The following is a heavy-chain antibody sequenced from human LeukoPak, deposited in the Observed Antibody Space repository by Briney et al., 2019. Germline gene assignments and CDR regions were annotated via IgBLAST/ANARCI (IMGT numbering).Heavy chain of an antibody. V-gene: IGHV4-59*01. CDR2: IYYSGST. D-gene: IGHD3-10*01. Sequence: SETLSLTCTVSGGSISGYYWSWIRQPPGKGLEWIGYIYYSGSTNYNPSLKSRVTISVDTSKNQFSLKLSSVTAADTAVYYCARVNYYGSGSYHGGLDYWGQGTLVTVSS. CDR3: ARVNYYGSGSYHGGLDY. CDR1: GGSISGYY. J-gene: IGHJ4*02.